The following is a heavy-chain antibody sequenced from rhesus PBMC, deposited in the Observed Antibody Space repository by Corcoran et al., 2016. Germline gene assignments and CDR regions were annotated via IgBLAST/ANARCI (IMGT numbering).Heavy chain of an antibody. CDR3: AREYSSGWPPYFDY. J-gene: IGHJ4*01. Sequence: QVTLKESGPALVKPTQTLTLTCTFSGFSLTTSGMGVGWIRQPPGKALEWLALIYWDDDKRYNTSLKSRLTISKDTSKTQVVLTMTTMDPVDTAPYYCAREYSSGWPPYFDYWGQGVLVTVSS. CDR1: GFSLTTSGMG. V-gene: IGHV2-174*01. CDR2: IYWDDDK. D-gene: IGHD6-31*01.